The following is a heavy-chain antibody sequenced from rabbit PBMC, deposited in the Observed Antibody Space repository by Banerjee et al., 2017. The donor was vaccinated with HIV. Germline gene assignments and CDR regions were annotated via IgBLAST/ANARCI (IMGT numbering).Heavy chain of an antibody. D-gene: IGHD1-1*01. CDR1: GFDFSSHG. Sequence: QEQLVESGGGLVQPGGSLKLSCKASGFDFSSHGVSWVRQAPGKGLEWIGYIDPVFGSKYYASWVNGRFTISSHNAQNTVDLQMNSLTAADTATYFCARSYGDSGYSSYYLWGPGTLVTVS. V-gene: IGHV1S47*01. CDR3: ARSYGDSGYSSYYL. CDR2: IDPVFGSK. J-gene: IGHJ4*01.